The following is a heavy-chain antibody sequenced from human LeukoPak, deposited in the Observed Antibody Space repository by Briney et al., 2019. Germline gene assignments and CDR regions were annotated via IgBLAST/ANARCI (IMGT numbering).Heavy chain of an antibody. CDR1: GFTFSDYY. D-gene: IGHD3-10*01. CDR2: ISSSGSTI. CDR3: ARVKKGSGSYYNVYWFDP. Sequence: GGSLRLSCAAAGFTFSDYYMSWIRQAPGKGLEWVSYISSSGSTIYYADSVKGRFTNSRDNAKNSLYLQMNSLRAEDTAVYYCARVKKGSGSYYNVYWFDPWGQGTLVTVSS. V-gene: IGHV3-11*04. J-gene: IGHJ5*02.